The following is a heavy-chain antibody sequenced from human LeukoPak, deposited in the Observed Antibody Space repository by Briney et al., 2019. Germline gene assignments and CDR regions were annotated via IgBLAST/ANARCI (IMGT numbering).Heavy chain of an antibody. V-gene: IGHV4-4*07. J-gene: IGHJ3*02. CDR1: GGSISNYY. CDR3: ARGRYCSADVCTGGDSFDI. D-gene: IGHD2-15*01. Sequence: SETLSLTCTVSGGSISNYYWSWIRQPAGKGLEWIGRKYARGDSNYNPPLQGRVTMSVDTSKNQFSLKLRSVTAADTAVYYCARGRYCSADVCTGGDSFDIWGQGTMVSVSS. CDR2: KYARGDS.